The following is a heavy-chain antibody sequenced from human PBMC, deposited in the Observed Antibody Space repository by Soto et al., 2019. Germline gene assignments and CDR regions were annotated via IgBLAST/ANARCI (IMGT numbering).Heavy chain of an antibody. Sequence: GASVKVSCKASGYTFNTYAITWVRQAPGQGLEWMGWISGYNGNTNYAQTLQGRGTMTTDTSTSTAYLELRSLRSDDTAVYYCARTVEYDSIPYYYADFCGQGTLVTVSS. D-gene: IGHD2-21*01. J-gene: IGHJ4*01. CDR1: GYTFNTYA. CDR2: ISGYNGNT. V-gene: IGHV1-18*01. CDR3: ARTVEYDSIPYYYADF.